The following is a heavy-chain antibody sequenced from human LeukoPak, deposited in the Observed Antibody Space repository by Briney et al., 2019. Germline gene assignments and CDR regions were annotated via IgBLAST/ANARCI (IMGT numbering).Heavy chain of an antibody. CDR1: GYTFTGYY. J-gene: IGHJ4*02. CDR2: INPNSGGT. CDR3: ARVRWGVVVNYFDY. D-gene: IGHD2-15*01. Sequence: GASVKVSCKASGYTFTGYYMHWVRQAPGQGLEWMGWINPNSGGTNYAQKFQGRVTMTRDTSTSTAYMELSRLRSDDTAVYYCARVRWGVVVNYFDYWGQGTLVTVSS. V-gene: IGHV1-2*02.